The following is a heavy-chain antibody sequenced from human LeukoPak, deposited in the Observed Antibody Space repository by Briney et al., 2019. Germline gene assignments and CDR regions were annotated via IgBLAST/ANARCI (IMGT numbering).Heavy chain of an antibody. CDR1: GGSVSSGTYY. CDR2: ISYIGNT. Sequence: SETLSLTCTVSGGSVSSGTYYWSWIRQPPGKELEWIGYISYIGNTNYNPSLKSRVTISKDTSKNQFSLKLSSVTAADTAVSYCVREHDWGDFDYWGQGALVTVSS. D-gene: IGHD3-9*01. CDR3: VREHDWGDFDY. J-gene: IGHJ4*02. V-gene: IGHV4-61*01.